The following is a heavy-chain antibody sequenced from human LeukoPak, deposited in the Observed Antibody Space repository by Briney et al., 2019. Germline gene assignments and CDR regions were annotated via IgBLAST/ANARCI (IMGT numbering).Heavy chain of an antibody. D-gene: IGHD1-26*01. CDR1: GGSISNYY. CDR2: IHYSGTT. J-gene: IGHJ4*02. Sequence: SETLSLTCTVSGGSISNYYWSWIRQPPGKGLEWIGFIHYSGTTHYNPSLKSRVTMSVATSNNQFSLRLSSVTAADTAIYYCARHSGASPHYFDYWGQRALVTVSS. V-gene: IGHV4-59*08. CDR3: ARHSGASPHYFDY.